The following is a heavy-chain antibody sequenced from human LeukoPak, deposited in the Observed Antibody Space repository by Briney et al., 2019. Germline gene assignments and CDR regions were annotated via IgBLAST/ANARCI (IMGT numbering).Heavy chain of an antibody. CDR2: TYYRSKWYN. CDR3: ARDHCSGGSCHWRFDY. J-gene: IGHJ4*02. CDR1: GDSVSSNSVA. Sequence: SQTLSLTCAISGDSVSSNSVAWNWIRQSPSRGLEWLGRTYYRSKWYNDYAVSVKGRITINPDTSKNQFSLQLNSVTPEDTAVYYCARDHCSGGSCHWRFDYWGQGTLVAVSS. D-gene: IGHD2-15*01. V-gene: IGHV6-1*01.